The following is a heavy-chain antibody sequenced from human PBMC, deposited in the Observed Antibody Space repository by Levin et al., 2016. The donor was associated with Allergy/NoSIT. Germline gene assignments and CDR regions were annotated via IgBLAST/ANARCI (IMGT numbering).Heavy chain of an antibody. D-gene: IGHD3-16*01. Sequence: GESLKISCAASGFTFSSYAMSWVRQAPGKGLEWVSAISGSGGSTYYADSVKGRFTISRDNSKNTLYLQMNSLRAEDTAVYYCAKDRGASFDYWGQGTLVTVSS. J-gene: IGHJ4*02. V-gene: IGHV3-23*01. CDR3: AKDRGASFDY. CDR1: GFTFSSYA. CDR2: ISGSGGST.